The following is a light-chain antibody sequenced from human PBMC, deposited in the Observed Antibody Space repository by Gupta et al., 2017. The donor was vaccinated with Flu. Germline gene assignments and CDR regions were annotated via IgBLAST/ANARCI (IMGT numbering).Light chain of an antibody. Sequence: GEGASLSCRASQNTGNNVAWYQQKPGQAPRLLIYSASARAPTTPVRFSGRGSGTEFSLTISSLQSEDFAVYYCQQHYEWLRTFGQGTQLDIK. J-gene: IGKJ2*01. V-gene: IGKV3-15*01. CDR1: QNTGNN. CDR3: QQHYEWLRT. CDR2: SAS.